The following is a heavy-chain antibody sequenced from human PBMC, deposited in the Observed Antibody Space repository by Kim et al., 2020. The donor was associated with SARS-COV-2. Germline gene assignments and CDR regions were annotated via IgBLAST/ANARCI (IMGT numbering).Heavy chain of an antibody. J-gene: IGHJ4*02. CDR3: TTGIEHGFGY. CDR2: ITGSSATI. CDR1: GFTFNTHS. Sequence: GGSLRLSCAASGFTFNTHSMNWVRQAPGKGLEWVSYITGSSATIYYADSVKGRFTTSRDNAKNSVYLQMNSLRDEDTALYYCTTGIEHGFGYWGQGILVTVSS. V-gene: IGHV3-48*02.